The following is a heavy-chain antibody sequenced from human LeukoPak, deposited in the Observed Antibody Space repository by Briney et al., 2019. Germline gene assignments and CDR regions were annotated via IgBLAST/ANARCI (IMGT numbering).Heavy chain of an antibody. CDR1: GFTFSSYG. D-gene: IGHD1-7*01. J-gene: IGHJ4*02. V-gene: IGHV3-30*02. CDR3: AKGPGKTGNSYFDY. CDR2: IRYDGSNK. Sequence: GGSLRLSCAACGFTFSSYGMHWVRQAPGKGLEWVAFIRYDGSNKYYADSVKGRFTISRDNSKNTLYLQMNSLRAEDTAVYYCAKGPGKTGNSYFDYWGQGTLVTVSS.